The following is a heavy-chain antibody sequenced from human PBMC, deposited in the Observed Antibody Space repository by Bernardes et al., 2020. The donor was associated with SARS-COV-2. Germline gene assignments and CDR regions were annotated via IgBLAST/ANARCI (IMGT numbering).Heavy chain of an antibody. Sequence: SETLSLTCTVSGGSISSSSYYWGWIRQPPGKGLEWIGSIYYSGSTYYNPSLKSRVTISVDTSKNQFSLKLSSVTAADTAVYYCARQGYGPTSEISYYYYGMDVWGQGTTVTVSS. J-gene: IGHJ6*02. CDR1: GGSISSSSYY. CDR3: ARQGYGPTSEISYYYYGMDV. CDR2: IYYSGST. D-gene: IGHD5-12*01. V-gene: IGHV4-39*01.